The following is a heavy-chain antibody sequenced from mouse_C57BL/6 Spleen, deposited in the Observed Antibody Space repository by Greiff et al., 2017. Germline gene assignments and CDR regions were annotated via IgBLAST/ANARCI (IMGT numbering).Heavy chain of an antibody. V-gene: IGHV1-82*01. CDR1: GYAFSSSW. CDR3: ASNYLYYYAMDY. Sequence: VKLMESGPELVKPGASVKISCKASGYAFSSSWMNWVKQRPGKGLEWIGRIYPGDGDTNYNGKFKGKATLTADKSSSTAYMQLSSLTSEDSAVYFCASNYLYYYAMDYWGQGTSVTVSS. J-gene: IGHJ4*01. D-gene: IGHD2-1*01. CDR2: IYPGDGDT.